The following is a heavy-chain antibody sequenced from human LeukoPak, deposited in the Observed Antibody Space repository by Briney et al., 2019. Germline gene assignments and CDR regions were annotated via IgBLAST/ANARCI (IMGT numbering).Heavy chain of an antibody. CDR1: GFTFSNAW. J-gene: IGHJ4*02. CDR3: TKFDYAAFEY. CDR2: IKSKSNGGTT. Sequence: GGSLRLSCVASGFTFSNAWMSWVRQAPGKGLEWVGRIKSKSNGGTTDYAAPVKGRFTISRDDSKNTLYLQMNSLKPEDTAVYYCTKFDYAAFEYWGQGALVTVSS. D-gene: IGHD4-17*01. V-gene: IGHV3-15*01.